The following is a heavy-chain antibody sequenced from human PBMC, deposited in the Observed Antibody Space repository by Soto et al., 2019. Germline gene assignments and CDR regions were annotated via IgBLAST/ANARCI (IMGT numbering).Heavy chain of an antibody. J-gene: IGHJ6*02. CDR3: ARQYSITMIVVVITKALTGVDV. CDR1: GGTISSYC. D-gene: IGHD3-22*01. CDR2: IYYSGST. Sequence: PLETLSVTCSVSGGTISSYCWCWLRQTPGKGLEWMGYIYYSGSTSYNPSLKSRVTISVDTSKTQFSLKLSSVTAADTAVYYCARQYSITMIVVVITKALTGVDVWGQGTTVTVSS. V-gene: IGHV4-59*08.